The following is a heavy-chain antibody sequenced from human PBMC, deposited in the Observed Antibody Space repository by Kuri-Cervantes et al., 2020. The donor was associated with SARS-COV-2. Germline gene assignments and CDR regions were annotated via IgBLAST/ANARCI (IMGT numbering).Heavy chain of an antibody. V-gene: IGHV1-69*06. CDR2: IIPIFGTA. J-gene: IGHJ6*02. D-gene: IGHD6-19*01. CDR1: GGTFSSYA. CDR3: ARQAGTGHRGGMDV. Sequence: SVKVSCKASGGTFSSYAISWVRQAPGQGLEWMGGIIPIFGTANYAQKFQGRVTITADKSTSTAYMELSSLRSEDTAVYYCARQAGTGHRGGMDVWGQGTTVTVSS.